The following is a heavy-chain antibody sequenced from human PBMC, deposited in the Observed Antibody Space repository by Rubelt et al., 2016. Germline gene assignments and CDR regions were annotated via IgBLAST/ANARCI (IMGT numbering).Heavy chain of an antibody. D-gene: IGHD3-10*01. J-gene: IGHJ2*01. Sequence: QVQLKESGPGLLKPSENLSLTCFVSRGAISSYYWSWIRQSPVKGLEWIGYVYYGGRTEYNPSLKSRVTMLVDTSKNNFSLRLSSVTAADTAVYYCARDLSGWYFDLWGRGTLVTVFS. CDR3: ARDLSGWYFDL. V-gene: IGHV4-59*12. CDR1: RGAISSYY. CDR2: VYYGGRT.